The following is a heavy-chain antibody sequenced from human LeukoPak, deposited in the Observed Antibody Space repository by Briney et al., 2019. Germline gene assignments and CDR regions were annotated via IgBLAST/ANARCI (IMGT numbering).Heavy chain of an antibody. CDR3: ARDLAAAGTVDI. V-gene: IGHV4-59*01. CDR1: GGSISGYY. J-gene: IGHJ3*02. CDR2: IYYSGST. D-gene: IGHD6-13*01. Sequence: SETLSLTCTVSGGSISGYYWSWIRQPPGKGLEWIGYIYYSGSTNYNPSLKSRVTISVDTSKNQFSLKLSSVTAADTAVYYCARDLAAAGTVDIWGQGTMVTASS.